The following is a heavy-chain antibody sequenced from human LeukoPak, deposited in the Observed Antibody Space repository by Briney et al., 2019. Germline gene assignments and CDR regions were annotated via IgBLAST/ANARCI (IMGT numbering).Heavy chain of an antibody. V-gene: IGHV4-59*08. CDR2: NYYSGST. J-gene: IGHJ4*02. CDR3: ARMLSGIYSQTDY. CDR1: GDSISSYY. D-gene: IGHD1-26*01. Sequence: PSETLSLTCTVSGDSISSYYWSWIRQPPGKGLEWIGYNYYSGSTNYNPSLKSRVAISVNTSKNQFSLKLTSVTAADTAVYYCARMLSGIYSQTDYWGQGTLVTVSS.